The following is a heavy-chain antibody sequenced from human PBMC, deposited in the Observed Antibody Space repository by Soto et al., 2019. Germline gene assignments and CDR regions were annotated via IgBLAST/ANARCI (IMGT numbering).Heavy chain of an antibody. Sequence: QVQLVESGGGVVQPGRSLRLSCAASGFTFSSYGMHWVRQAPGKGLEWVAVIVYDGSNKYYEESVKGRFTISRDNSKNRLYPQMNCLRAENTAVYYCAKDKLGSSSSSSYGGDVWGQGTTVTVS. CDR3: AKDKLGSSSSSSYGGDV. D-gene: IGHD6-6*01. J-gene: IGHJ6*02. V-gene: IGHV3-30*18. CDR1: GFTFSSYG. CDR2: IVYDGSNK.